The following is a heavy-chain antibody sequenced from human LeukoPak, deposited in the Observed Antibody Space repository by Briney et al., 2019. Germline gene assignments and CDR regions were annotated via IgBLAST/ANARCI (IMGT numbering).Heavy chain of an antibody. J-gene: IGHJ4*02. V-gene: IGHV3-33*01. CDR1: GFTFSNYG. Sequence: PGGSLRLPCTASGFTFSNYGMHWVRQAPGKGLEWVSIIWYDGSNKYYADSVKGRFTISKDNSRNTLYLQMNSLRVEDTAVYYCARDPGHSGWYGDYWGQGTLVTVSS. CDR3: ARDPGHSGWYGDY. CDR2: IWYDGSNK. D-gene: IGHD6-19*01.